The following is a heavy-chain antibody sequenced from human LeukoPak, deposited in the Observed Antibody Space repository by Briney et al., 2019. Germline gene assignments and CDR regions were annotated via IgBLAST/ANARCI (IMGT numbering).Heavy chain of an antibody. CDR2: IGIAGDT. Sequence: GGSLRLSCAASGFTFSSYDMQWVRQVIGKGLEWVSAIGIAGDTHYSGSVKGRFTISRENAKNSLYLQMNSLRAGDTAVYYCARDPSGRGMDVWGQGTAVTVSS. CDR1: GFTFSSYD. V-gene: IGHV3-13*01. D-gene: IGHD6-19*01. CDR3: ARDPSGRGMDV. J-gene: IGHJ6*02.